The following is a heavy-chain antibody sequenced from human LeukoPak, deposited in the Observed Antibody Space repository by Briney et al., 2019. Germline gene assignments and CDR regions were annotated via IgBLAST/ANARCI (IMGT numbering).Heavy chain of an antibody. D-gene: IGHD5-24*01. Sequence: GALRLSCAASGFTFSSYAMSWVRQAPGKGLEWVSGISGSDGSTNYADSVKGRFTISRENSKNSLYLQMNSLRAEDTAVYYCARVRDGYNSLDYWGQGTLVTVSS. J-gene: IGHJ4*02. V-gene: IGHV3-23*01. CDR2: ISGSDGST. CDR1: GFTFSSYA. CDR3: ARVRDGYNSLDY.